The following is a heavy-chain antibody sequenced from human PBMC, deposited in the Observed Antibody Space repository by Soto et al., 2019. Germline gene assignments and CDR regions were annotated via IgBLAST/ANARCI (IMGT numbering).Heavy chain of an antibody. CDR3: ARATVAGTYYYYYGMDV. V-gene: IGHV3-9*01. J-gene: IGHJ6*02. CDR1: GFNFADFV. D-gene: IGHD6-19*01. CDR2: IWTDSSRR. Sequence: GGSLRLSCAASGFNFADFVMHWVRQAPGKGLEYVSGIWTDSSRRAYAGSVKGRFIISRDNAKNTLYLQMNSLRTEDTAVYYCARATVAGTYYYYYGMDVWGQGTTVTVSS.